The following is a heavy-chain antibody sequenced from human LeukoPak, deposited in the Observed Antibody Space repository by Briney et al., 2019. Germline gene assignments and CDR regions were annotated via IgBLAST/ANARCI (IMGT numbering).Heavy chain of an antibody. CDR2: ISSSGSTT. V-gene: IGHV3-48*03. Sequence: GGSLRLSCAASGFTFSSYEMNWVRQAPGKGLEWVSYISSSGSTTYYADSMKGRFTFSRDNAKNSLYLQMNSLRAEDTALYFCARVGVFSSSWLLYWGQGTLVTVSS. J-gene: IGHJ4*02. D-gene: IGHD6-13*01. CDR3: ARVGVFSSSWLLY. CDR1: GFTFSSYE.